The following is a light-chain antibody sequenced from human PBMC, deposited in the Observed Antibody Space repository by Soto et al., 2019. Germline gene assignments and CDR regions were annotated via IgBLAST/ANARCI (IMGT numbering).Light chain of an antibody. CDR2: DAS. V-gene: IGKV1-33*01. Sequence: DLQMTQSPSSLSASVGDRITITCQASQDISNRLNWYHQKPGKAPNLLIYDASILAAGVPSGFSGSGSGTDFTFTISSLQPEDIGTYYCQHCFTVPYTFGQGTKLEIK. CDR3: QHCFTVPYT. J-gene: IGKJ2*01. CDR1: QDISNR.